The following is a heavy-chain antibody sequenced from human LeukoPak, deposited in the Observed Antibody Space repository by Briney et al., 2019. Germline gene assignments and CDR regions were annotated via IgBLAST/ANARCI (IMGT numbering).Heavy chain of an antibody. CDR2: IKSDGSER. CDR1: GFSFSDYY. J-gene: IGHJ4*02. Sequence: GGSLRLSCAASGFSFSDYYMRWVRQAPGKGLEWVANIKSDGSERYYADSVKGRFTISRDNAKNSLYLQMNSLRADDTAVYYCARAAYYSSDYWGQGILVTVSS. D-gene: IGHD3-10*01. CDR3: ARAAYYSSDY. V-gene: IGHV3-7*04.